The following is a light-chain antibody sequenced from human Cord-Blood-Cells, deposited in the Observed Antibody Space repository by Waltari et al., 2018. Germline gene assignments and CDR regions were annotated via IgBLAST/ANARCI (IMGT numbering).Light chain of an antibody. V-gene: IGKV1-39*01. CDR3: QQSYSLMYT. Sequence: DIQMTQSPSSLSASVGERVTITCRASQSISSYLNWYQQKPGQAPKLLIYAASSLQSGVPSRFSGSGSGTDFTLTISSLQPEDFATDYCQQSYSLMYTFGQGTKLEIK. J-gene: IGKJ2*01. CDR2: AAS. CDR1: QSISSY.